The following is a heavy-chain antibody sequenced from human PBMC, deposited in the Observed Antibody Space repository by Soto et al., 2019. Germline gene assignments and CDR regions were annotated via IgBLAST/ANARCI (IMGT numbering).Heavy chain of an antibody. J-gene: IGHJ4*02. CDR3: ARGGRGYEFDY. CDR2: ISSNGGST. Sequence: EVQLVESGGGLVQPGGSLRLSCAASGFTCSRYAMHWVRQAPGKGLEYVSPISSNGGSTYYANSVKGRFTISRDNSKNTLYLQMGSLRPEDTAVYYCARGGRGYEFDYWCQGTMVTVSS. D-gene: IGHD5-12*01. CDR1: GFTCSRYA. V-gene: IGHV3-64*01.